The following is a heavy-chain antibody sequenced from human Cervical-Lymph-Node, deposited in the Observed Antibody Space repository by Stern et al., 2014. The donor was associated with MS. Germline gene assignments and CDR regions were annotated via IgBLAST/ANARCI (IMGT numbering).Heavy chain of an antibody. CDR3: ARQTTAWASDV. J-gene: IGHJ4*02. CDR1: GYKFSIYW. Sequence: VQLVQSGAELIRPGESLKISCKGSGYKFSIYWIAWVRQMPGKGLAWMWIILPGVSEASDSPSFQGQVTMSADKSTSTAYLQWSSLNASDTAMYFCARQTTAWASDVWGQGTLVTVSS. CDR2: ILPGVSEA. V-gene: IGHV5-51*01. D-gene: IGHD1-14*01.